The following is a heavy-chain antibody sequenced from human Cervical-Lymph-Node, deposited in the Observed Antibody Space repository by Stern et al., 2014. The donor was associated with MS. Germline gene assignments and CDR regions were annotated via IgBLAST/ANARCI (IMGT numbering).Heavy chain of an antibody. CDR3: ATRRRYGSGWYVLYFDY. V-gene: IGHV1-24*01. Sequence: QVQLVQSGAEVKQPGASVKVSCTVSGYTLTELSMHWVRQAPGKGLEWMGGFDPEDGETIYAQKFQGRVTMTEDTSTDTAYMELSSLRAEDTAVYYCATRRRYGSGWYVLYFDYWGQGTLVTVSS. CDR1: GYTLTELS. D-gene: IGHD6-19*01. J-gene: IGHJ4*02. CDR2: FDPEDGET.